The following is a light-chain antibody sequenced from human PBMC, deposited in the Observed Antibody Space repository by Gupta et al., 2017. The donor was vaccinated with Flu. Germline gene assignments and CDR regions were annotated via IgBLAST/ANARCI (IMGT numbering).Light chain of an antibody. CDR3: PVWDSSSEQRV. V-gene: IGLV3-21*02. CDR2: DDR. CDR1: DIITKS. Sequence: SYVLTQPPSVSVAPGQAASITCGGNDIITKSVHWYQQKPGQAPARGVYDDRVRPSGVPERFSGSNPGNPATLTITTVDTGDEADYYCPVWDSSSEQRVFGGGTKLTVL. J-gene: IGLJ3*02.